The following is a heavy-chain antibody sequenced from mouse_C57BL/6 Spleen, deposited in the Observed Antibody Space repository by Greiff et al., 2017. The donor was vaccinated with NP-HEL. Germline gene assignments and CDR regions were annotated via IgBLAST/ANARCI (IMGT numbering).Heavy chain of an antibody. V-gene: IGHV1-42*01. Sequence: EVQLQQSGPELVKPGASVKISCKASGYSFTGYYMNWVKQSPEKSLEWIGEINPSTGGTTYNQKFKAKATLTVDKSSSTAYMQLKSLTSEDSAVYYCAKTYGYDVYFDVWGTGTTVTVSS. CDR3: AKTYGYDVYFDV. D-gene: IGHD2-2*01. CDR1: GYSFTGYY. J-gene: IGHJ1*03. CDR2: INPSTGGT.